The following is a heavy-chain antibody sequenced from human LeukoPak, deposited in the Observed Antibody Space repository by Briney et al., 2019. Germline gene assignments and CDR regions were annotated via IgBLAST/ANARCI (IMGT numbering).Heavy chain of an antibody. J-gene: IGHJ3*02. D-gene: IGHD3-22*01. CDR1: GGSIGSTNYY. V-gene: IGHV4-61*05. Sequence: SETLSLTCTVSGGSIGSTNYYWGWIRQPPGKGLEWIGYIYYSGSTNYNPSLKSRVTISVDTSKNQFSLKLSSVTAADTAVYYCARYYYDSSGYYFGDAFDIWGQGTMVTVSS. CDR2: IYYSGST. CDR3: ARYYYDSSGYYFGDAFDI.